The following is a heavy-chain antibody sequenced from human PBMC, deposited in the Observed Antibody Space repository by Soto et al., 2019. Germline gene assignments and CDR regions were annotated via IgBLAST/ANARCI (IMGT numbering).Heavy chain of an antibody. CDR1: GYLISSGYY. CDR2: IGYSGKT. CDR3: ARDFNSAYDSDYFDF. J-gene: IGHJ4*02. Sequence: SESLSLTCSVSGYLISSGYYCGWVRQTPGKGLECLGSIGYSGKTYKKPSLKSRVSASVDLSKNTFSLNLRSVTAADTAVYFCARDFNSAYDSDYFDFWGQGTLVTVSS. V-gene: IGHV4-38-2*02. D-gene: IGHD5-12*01.